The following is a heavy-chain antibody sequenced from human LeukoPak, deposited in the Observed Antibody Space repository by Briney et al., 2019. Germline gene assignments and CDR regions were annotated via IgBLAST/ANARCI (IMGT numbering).Heavy chain of an antibody. CDR2: IIPILGIA. CDR1: GYTFTSYA. CDR3: ASSSRIYYGMDV. V-gene: IGHV1-69*04. Sequence: SVKVSCKASGYTFTSYAFSWVRQAPGQGLEWMGRIIPILGIANYAQKFQGRVTITADKSTSTAYMELSSLRSEDTAVYYCASSSRIYYGMDVWGQGTTVTVSS. J-gene: IGHJ6*02. D-gene: IGHD6-13*01.